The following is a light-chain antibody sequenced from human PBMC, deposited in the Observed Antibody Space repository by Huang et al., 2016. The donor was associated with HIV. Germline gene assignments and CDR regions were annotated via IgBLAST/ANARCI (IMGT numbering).Light chain of an antibody. CDR1: QNVRSN. J-gene: IGKJ4*01. CDR3: QQYDNWPPGLT. CDR2: DTS. V-gene: IGKV3D-15*01. Sequence: EIVMTQSPATLSVSPGGGATLSCRASQNVRSNLAWYQQTPGQAPRLLIYDTSTRASGVPARLSGSGSGTEFTLTISGLQSEDFAVYYWQQYDNWPPGLTFGGGTKVEI.